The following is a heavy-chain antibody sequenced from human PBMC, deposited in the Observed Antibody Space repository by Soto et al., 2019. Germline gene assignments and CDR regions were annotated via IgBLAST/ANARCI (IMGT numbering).Heavy chain of an antibody. J-gene: IGHJ4*02. CDR3: AREGYPFDY. V-gene: IGHV3-9*01. CDR1: GFSFEDYA. Sequence: GGSLRLSCAASGFSFEDYAMHWVRQAPGKGLEWVSGIAWNSGIIGYADSVKGRFTISRDNGKNSLYLQMNSLRPEDTALYYCAREGYPFDYWGQGTLVTVSS. CDR2: IAWNSGII. D-gene: IGHD5-12*01.